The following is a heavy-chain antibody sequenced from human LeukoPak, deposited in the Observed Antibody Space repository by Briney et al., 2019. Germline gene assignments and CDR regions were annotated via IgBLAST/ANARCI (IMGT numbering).Heavy chain of an antibody. Sequence: GGSLRLSCAASGFTVSSNYMSWVRQAPGKGLEWVSVIYSGGSTYYADSVKGRFTISRDNSKDMMYLQVNSLRAEDTAVYHCARVRYCSRTSCYAFDYWGQGTLVTVSS. CDR3: ARVRYCSRTSCYAFDY. CDR2: IYSGGST. V-gene: IGHV3-53*01. D-gene: IGHD2-2*01. J-gene: IGHJ4*02. CDR1: GFTVSSNY.